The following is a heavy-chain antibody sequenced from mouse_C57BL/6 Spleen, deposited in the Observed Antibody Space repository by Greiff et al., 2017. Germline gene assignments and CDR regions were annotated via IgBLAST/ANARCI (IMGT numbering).Heavy chain of an antibody. CDR3: ARSPPRLGRGYWYVDV. J-gene: IGHJ1*03. Sequence: EVKLVESGGGLVQPGGSLSLSCAASGFTFTDYYMSWVRQPPGKALEWLGFIRNKANGYTTEYSASVKDRFTISRDNSQSILYLQLNALRAEDSATYYGARSPPRLGRGYWYVDVWGTGTTVTVSS. D-gene: IGHD4-1*01. V-gene: IGHV7-3*01. CDR1: GFTFTDYY. CDR2: IRNKANGYTT.